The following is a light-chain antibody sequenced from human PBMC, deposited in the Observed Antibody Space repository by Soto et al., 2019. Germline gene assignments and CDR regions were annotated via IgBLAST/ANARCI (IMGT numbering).Light chain of an antibody. CDR1: QSISNW. Sequence: DIQMTQSPSTLSASVGDRVTATCRASQSISNWLAWYQQKPGKAPKLLIYDASSLKSGVPSRFSGSGSGTEFTLTISSLQPDDFATYYCQQYNNYRYTFGQGTKLEIK. CDR3: QQYNNYRYT. CDR2: DAS. V-gene: IGKV1-5*01. J-gene: IGKJ2*01.